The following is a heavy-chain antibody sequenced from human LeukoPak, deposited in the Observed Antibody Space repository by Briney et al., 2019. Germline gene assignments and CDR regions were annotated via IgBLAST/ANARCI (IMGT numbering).Heavy chain of an antibody. D-gene: IGHD3-10*01. CDR1: GGSFSAFH. V-gene: IGHV4-34*01. CDR2: MKQSGTP. J-gene: IGHJ4*02. Sequence: SETLSLTCAVYGGSFSAFHWNWIRQSPAKGLEWLGKMKQSGTPRYNPSLQSRVTISVDKSKNQFSLNVRSVTAADTAVSYCACRRFLYGFRTYFDNWAQGTLVTVSS. CDR3: ACRRFLYGFRTYFDN.